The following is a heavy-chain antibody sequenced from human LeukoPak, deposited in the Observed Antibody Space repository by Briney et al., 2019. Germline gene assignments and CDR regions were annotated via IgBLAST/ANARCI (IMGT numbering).Heavy chain of an antibody. CDR1: GFTFSSYG. J-gene: IGHJ4*02. Sequence: PGGSLRLSCAASGFTFSSYGMHWVRQAPGKGLEWVAFIRYDGSNKFYADSVKGRFTISRDNPRNTLYLQMNSLRVEDMAVYYCAKIDSSGFCAWGQGTLVTVSS. D-gene: IGHD3-22*01. CDR2: IRYDGSNK. CDR3: AKIDSSGFCA. V-gene: IGHV3-30*02.